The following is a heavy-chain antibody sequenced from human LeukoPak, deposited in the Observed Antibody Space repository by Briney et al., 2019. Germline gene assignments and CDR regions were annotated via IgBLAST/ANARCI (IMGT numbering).Heavy chain of an antibody. CDR2: IHYSGSA. V-gene: IGHV4-39*07. CDR1: GGSISSSSYY. D-gene: IGHD3-16*02. Sequence: SGTLSLTCTVSGGSISSSSYYWGWIRQPPGKGLEWIGRIHYSGSAYINPSLKSRVTILVDTSKDQFSLTLSSVTAADTAVYYCARLGRFYDYHWESYHPAWYCDYWGQGTLVTVSS. J-gene: IGHJ4*02. CDR3: ARLGRFYDYHWESYHPAWYCDY.